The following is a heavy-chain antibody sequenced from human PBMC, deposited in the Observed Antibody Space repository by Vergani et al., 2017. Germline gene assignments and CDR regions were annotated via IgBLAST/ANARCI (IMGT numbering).Heavy chain of an antibody. Sequence: EVQLVESGGGLVQPGGSLRLSCAASGFTFSSYWMHWVRQAPGKGLVWVSRINSDGSSTSYADSVKGRFTISRDNSKNTLYLQMNSLRAEDTAMYYCAKDGEMATRYPDYWGQGTLVTVSS. CDR3: AKDGEMATRYPDY. J-gene: IGHJ4*02. V-gene: IGHV3-74*01. CDR2: INSDGSST. CDR1: GFTFSSYW. D-gene: IGHD5-24*01.